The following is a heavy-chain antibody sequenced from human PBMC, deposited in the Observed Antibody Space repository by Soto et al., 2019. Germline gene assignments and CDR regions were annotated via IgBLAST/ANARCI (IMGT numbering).Heavy chain of an antibody. CDR2: VYYSGST. V-gene: IGHV4-39*02. J-gene: IGHJ6*03. CDR3: ARENDYSSPDYYYMDV. D-gene: IGHD4-4*01. Sequence: QLQLQESGPGLVKPSETLSPTCTVSGASISSSSYYWGWIRQPPGKGLEWIGSVYYSGSTYSNPSLKSRVTILVDTSTNQFSLKLSSVTAADTAVYYCARENDYSSPDYYYMDVWGKGTTVTVSS. CDR1: GASISSSSYY.